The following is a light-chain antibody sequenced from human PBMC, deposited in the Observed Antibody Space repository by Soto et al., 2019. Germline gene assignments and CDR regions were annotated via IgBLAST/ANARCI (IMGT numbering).Light chain of an antibody. CDR3: SSYAGSSNV. J-gene: IGLJ1*01. V-gene: IGLV2-14*02. CDR2: EVN. Sequence: SALTQPASVSGSPGQSITISCTGTSSDFGSYNLVSWYQQHPGKAPKLMIYEVNKRPSGVPDRFSGSKSGNTASLTVSGLQAEDEADYYCSSYAGSSNVFGTGTKGTVL. CDR1: SSDFGSYNL.